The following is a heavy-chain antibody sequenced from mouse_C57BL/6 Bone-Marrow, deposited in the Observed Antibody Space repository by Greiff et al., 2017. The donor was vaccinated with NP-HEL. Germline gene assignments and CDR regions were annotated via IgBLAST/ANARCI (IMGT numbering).Heavy chain of an antibody. CDR1: GYTFTDYN. D-gene: IGHD2-12*01. J-gene: IGHJ3*01. CDR3: AREDDGVLLRFTY. Sequence: EVKLQQSGPELVKPGASVKMSCKASGYTFTDYNMHWVKQSHGKSLEWIGYINPNNGGTSYNQKFKGKATLTVNKSSSTAYMELRSLTSEDSAVYYCAREDDGVLLRFTYWGQGTLVTVSA. V-gene: IGHV1-22*01. CDR2: INPNNGGT.